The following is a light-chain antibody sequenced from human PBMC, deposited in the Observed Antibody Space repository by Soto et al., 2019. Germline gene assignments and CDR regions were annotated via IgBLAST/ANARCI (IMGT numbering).Light chain of an antibody. CDR3: QQYNDWPPLT. Sequence: EIGMTQSPATLSVSPGERATLSCGASQSVRRNLAWYQQKPGQAPRLLIYDTSTRATGIPDRFSGSGSGTEFTLTISSLQSEDFAVYYCQQYNDWPPLTFGPRTKVDIK. CDR1: QSVRRN. V-gene: IGKV3-15*01. CDR2: DTS. J-gene: IGKJ3*01.